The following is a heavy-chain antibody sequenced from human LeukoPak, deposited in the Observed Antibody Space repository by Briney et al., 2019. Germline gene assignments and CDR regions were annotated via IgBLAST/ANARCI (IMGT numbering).Heavy chain of an antibody. D-gene: IGHD2-2*01. CDR2: INAGNGNT. J-gene: IGHJ6*04. CDR3: ARAYCSSTSCYRYYYYGMDV. V-gene: IGHV1-3*01. CDR1: GYTFTSYA. Sequence: ASVKVSCKASGYTFTSYAMHWVRQAPGQRLEWMGWINAGNGNTKYSQKFQGRVTITRDTSASTAYMELSSLRSEDTAVYYCARAYCSSTSCYRYYYYGMDVWGKGTTVTVSS.